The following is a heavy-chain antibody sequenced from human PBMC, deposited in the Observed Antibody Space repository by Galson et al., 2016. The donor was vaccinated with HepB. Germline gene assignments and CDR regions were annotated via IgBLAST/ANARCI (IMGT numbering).Heavy chain of an antibody. CDR1: GGSIDSYY. CDR3: ARGPSGSYARWVDP. V-gene: IGHV4-59*01. Sequence: SETLSLTCTVSGGSIDSYYWNWIRQPPGKGVEWIGYIYDSGTTNYNPSLKSRVTISVDTSKNQFSLNLSSVTAADTAVYYRARGPSGSYARWVDPWGQGALVTVSS. CDR2: IYDSGTT. J-gene: IGHJ5*02. D-gene: IGHD1-26*01.